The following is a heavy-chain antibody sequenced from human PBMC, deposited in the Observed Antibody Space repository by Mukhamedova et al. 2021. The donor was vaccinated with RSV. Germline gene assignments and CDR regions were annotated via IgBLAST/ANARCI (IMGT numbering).Heavy chain of an antibody. Sequence: GGTTDYAAPLKDRFTISRDDSKTTSYLQMNSLKIEDTAVYYCTTSAGGYCSSTSCLWYLDVWGRGTQVAVSS. J-gene: IGHJ2*01. CDR2: GGTT. CDR3: TTSAGGYCSSTSCLWYLDV. V-gene: IGHV3-15*01. D-gene: IGHD2-2*01.